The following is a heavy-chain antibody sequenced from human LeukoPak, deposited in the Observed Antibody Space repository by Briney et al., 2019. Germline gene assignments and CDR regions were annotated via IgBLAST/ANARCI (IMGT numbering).Heavy chain of an antibody. J-gene: IGHJ3*02. CDR3: ARVAKPLNIVVVPAAAIYDAFDI. D-gene: IGHD2-2*01. Sequence: PSETLSLTCTVSGGSISSSSYYWGWIRQPPGKGLEWLGSIYYSGSTYYNPSLKSRVTISVATSKNPFSLKLSSATAAATAVYYCARVAKPLNIVVVPAAAIYDAFDIWGRGTMVTVSS. CDR1: GGSISSSSYY. V-gene: IGHV4-39*01. CDR2: IYYSGST.